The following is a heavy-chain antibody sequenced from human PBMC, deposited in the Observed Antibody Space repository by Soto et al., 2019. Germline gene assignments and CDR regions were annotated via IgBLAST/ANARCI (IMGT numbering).Heavy chain of an antibody. Sequence: GGSLRLSCAASGFTFSSYWMHWVRQAPGKGLVWVSRINSDGSSTSYADSVKGRFTISRDNAKNTLYLQMNSLRAEDTAVYYCARGKASLWFGELTSYYYYYYMDVWGKGTTVTVSS. D-gene: IGHD3-10*01. CDR2: INSDGSST. V-gene: IGHV3-74*01. J-gene: IGHJ6*03. CDR1: GFTFSSYW. CDR3: ARGKASLWFGELTSYYYYYYMDV.